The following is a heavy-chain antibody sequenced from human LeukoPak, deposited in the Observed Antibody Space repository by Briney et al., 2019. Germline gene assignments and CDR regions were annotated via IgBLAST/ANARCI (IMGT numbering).Heavy chain of an antibody. J-gene: IGHJ5*02. Sequence: SVKVSCKASGGTFSSYAISWVRQAPGQGLEWMGGIIPIFGTANYAQKFQGKVTITTDESTSTAYMELSSLRSEDTAVYYCAREVTNWFDPWGQGTLVTVSS. D-gene: IGHD3-10*01. V-gene: IGHV1-69*05. CDR2: IIPIFGTA. CDR3: AREVTNWFDP. CDR1: GGTFSSYA.